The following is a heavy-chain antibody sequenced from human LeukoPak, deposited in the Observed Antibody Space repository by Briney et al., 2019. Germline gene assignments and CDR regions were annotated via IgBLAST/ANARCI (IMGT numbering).Heavy chain of an antibody. CDR3: TRYNNDPFDY. CDR2: IAYDGSRA. CDR1: GFTFGGYG. D-gene: IGHD1-14*01. J-gene: IGHJ4*02. Sequence: GGSLRLSCAGSGFTFGGYGMHGFRQTPGKGLEWVAVIAYDGSRAFYADSVKGRFTISRDNSKNTMSVQMDDLRAEDTAVYYCTRYNNDPFDYWGQGTLVTVSS. V-gene: IGHV3-33*01.